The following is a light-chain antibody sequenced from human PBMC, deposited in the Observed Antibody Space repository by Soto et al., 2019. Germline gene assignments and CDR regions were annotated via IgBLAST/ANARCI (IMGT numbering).Light chain of an antibody. J-gene: IGLJ1*01. CDR3: SSYTTSNTRQIV. V-gene: IGLV2-14*03. Sequence: QSVLTPPASLSGSPGQSITISCTGTSSEVGGYNYVSWYQHHPGKAPKLLIYDVSNRPSGVSNRFSGSKSDNTASLTISGLQPEDEADYYCSSYTTSNTRQIVFGTGTKVTVL. CDR1: SSEVGGYNY. CDR2: DVS.